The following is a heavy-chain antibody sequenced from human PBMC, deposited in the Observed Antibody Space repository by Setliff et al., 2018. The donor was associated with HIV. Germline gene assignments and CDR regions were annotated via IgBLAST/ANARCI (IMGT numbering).Heavy chain of an antibody. J-gene: IGHJ4*02. D-gene: IGHD3-3*01. CDR2: AYYSGST. V-gene: IGHV4-39*01. Sequence: ETLSLTCTVSGGSISSSGPGYYWGWVRQAPGGGLEWIGSAYYSGSTYYNPPLKSRVTISLDTSKNQLSLRLTSMTAADTAVYYCARSQPDTIFGVVIFDYWGQGKMVTVSS. CDR3: ARSQPDTIFGVVIFDY. CDR1: GGSISSSGPGYY.